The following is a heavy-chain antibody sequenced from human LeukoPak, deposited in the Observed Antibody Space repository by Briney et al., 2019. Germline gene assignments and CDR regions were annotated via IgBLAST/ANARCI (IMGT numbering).Heavy chain of an antibody. V-gene: IGHV4-39*01. J-gene: IGHJ4*02. CDR1: GGSISRSRYY. CDR3: ARHRDYYDSSGYYYSHFDY. CDR2: IYYSGST. Sequence: PSETLSLTCTVSGGSISRSRYYWGWIRQPPGKGLEWIGSIYYSGSTYYNPSLKSRVTISVDTSKNQFSLKLSSVTAADTAVYYCARHRDYYDSSGYYYSHFDYWGQGTLVTVSS. D-gene: IGHD3-22*01.